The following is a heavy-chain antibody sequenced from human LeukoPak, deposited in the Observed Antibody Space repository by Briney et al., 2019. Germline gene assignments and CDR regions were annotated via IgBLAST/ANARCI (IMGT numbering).Heavy chain of an antibody. CDR2: IYHSGST. V-gene: IGHV4-39*07. Sequence: PSETLYLTRTVSGGSISSSSYYWGWIRQPPGKGLEWKGEIYHSGSTNYNPSLKSRLTISVDKSKNQVSLKLSSVTAADTAVYYCASRGRALWLRSYFDGWGQGTLVSVSS. CDR3: ASRGRALWLRSYFDG. D-gene: IGHD5-18*01. J-gene: IGHJ4*02. CDR1: GGSISSSSYY.